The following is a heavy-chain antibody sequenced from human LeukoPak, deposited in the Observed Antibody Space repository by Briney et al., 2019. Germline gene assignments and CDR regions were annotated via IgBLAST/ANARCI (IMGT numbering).Heavy chain of an antibody. CDR3: ARGWATTFFDC. CDR1: GGSISSGGYS. J-gene: IGHJ4*02. V-gene: IGHV4-30-2*01. Sequence: SQTLSLTCAVSGGSISSGGYSWSWIRQPPGKGLEWIRYIYHSGSTYYNPSLKSRVTISVDRSKNQFSLKLSSATAADTAVYYCARGWATTFFDCRGQGTLVTVSS. D-gene: IGHD3-16*01. CDR2: IYHSGST.